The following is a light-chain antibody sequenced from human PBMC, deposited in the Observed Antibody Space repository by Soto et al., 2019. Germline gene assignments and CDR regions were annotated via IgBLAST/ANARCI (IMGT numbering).Light chain of an antibody. Sequence: DIQMTDSPSSLSSSLGDRVTVTCRASQYISKHLNWYQQKLGNAPKLMVYAAYSLQSGVPSTFSGSGSGTDFTLTINNLQPEDFGTYYCQQSNGALTWTFGQGTKVDIK. J-gene: IGKJ1*01. CDR2: AAY. V-gene: IGKV1-39*01. CDR3: QQSNGALTWT. CDR1: QYISKH.